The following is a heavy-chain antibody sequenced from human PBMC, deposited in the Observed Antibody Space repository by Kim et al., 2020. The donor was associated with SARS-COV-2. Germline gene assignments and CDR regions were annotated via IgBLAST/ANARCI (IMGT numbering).Heavy chain of an antibody. V-gene: IGHV5-51*01. J-gene: IGHJ4*02. D-gene: IGHD5-12*01. CDR3: AGRVTYSGCGALDY. Sequence: STSFQGQVTISADKSRSTAYLQWSSLRASDTAMYYCAGRVTYSGCGALDYWGQGTLVTVSS.